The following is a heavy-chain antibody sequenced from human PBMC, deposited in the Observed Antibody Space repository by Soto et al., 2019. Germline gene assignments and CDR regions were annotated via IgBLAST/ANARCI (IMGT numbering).Heavy chain of an antibody. Sequence: SGGSLRLSCAASGFTFSSYGMHWVRQAPGKGLEWVAVISYDGSNKYYADSVKGRFTISRDSSKNTLYLQMNSLRAEDTAVYYCAKALRTYCSSTSCYAVAAAGPADYWGQGTLVTVSS. D-gene: IGHD2-2*01. V-gene: IGHV3-30*18. CDR2: ISYDGSNK. CDR3: AKALRTYCSSTSCYAVAAAGPADY. J-gene: IGHJ4*02. CDR1: GFTFSSYG.